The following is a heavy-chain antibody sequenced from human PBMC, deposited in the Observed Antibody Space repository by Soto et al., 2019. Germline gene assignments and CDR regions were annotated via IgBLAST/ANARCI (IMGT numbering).Heavy chain of an antibody. Sequence: EVQLVESGGGLVQPGGSLRLSCAASGFTFSTYWMSWVRQAPGKGLEWVANIKQDGREKYYVDSVKGRFTISRDNIKKSLYLQMNSLRDEDTAVYYCASRYLEYCSSPSCSAPYDYWGQGTLVTVSS. CDR2: IKQDGREK. CDR1: GFTFSTYW. D-gene: IGHD2-2*01. V-gene: IGHV3-7*05. CDR3: ASRYLEYCSSPSCSAPYDY. J-gene: IGHJ4*02.